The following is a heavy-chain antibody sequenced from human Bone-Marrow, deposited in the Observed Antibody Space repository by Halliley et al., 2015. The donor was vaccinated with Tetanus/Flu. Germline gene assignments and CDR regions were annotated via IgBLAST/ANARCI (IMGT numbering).Heavy chain of an antibody. CDR1: GFTFSNYA. CDR2: VSQSGGRT. J-gene: IGHJ4*02. V-gene: IGHV3-23*01. CDR3: TKEKVEQALGYCLDS. Sequence: SLRLSCAASGFTFSNYAMSWVRQAPGKGLEWVSTVSQSGGRTYFADSVKGRFTISRDNSKNTLYLQVNNLIPEDSAVYYCTKEKVEQALGYCLDSWGQGPLVAVST. D-gene: IGHD3-16*01.